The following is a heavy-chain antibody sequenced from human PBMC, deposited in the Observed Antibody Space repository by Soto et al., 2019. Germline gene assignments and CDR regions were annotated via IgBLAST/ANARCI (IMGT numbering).Heavy chain of an antibody. CDR3: ARVPVGSGWYYFDY. CDR2: IIPIFGTA. V-gene: IGHV1-69*01. CDR1: GGTFSSYA. J-gene: IGHJ4*02. Sequence: QVQLVQSGAEVKKPGSSVKVSCKASGGTFSSYAISWVRQAPGQGLEWMGGIIPIFGTANYAQKFQGRVTLTEDESTSPAYMELSSLRSEDTAVYYCARVPVGSGWYYFDYWGQGPLVTVSS. D-gene: IGHD6-19*01.